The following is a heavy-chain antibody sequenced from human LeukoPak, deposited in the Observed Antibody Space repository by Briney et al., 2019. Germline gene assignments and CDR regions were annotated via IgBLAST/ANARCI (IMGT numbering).Heavy chain of an antibody. CDR2: IYHSGIT. Sequence: SETLSLTCAVSGGSISSSHWWSWVRQPPGKGLEWIADIYHSGITNYNPSLKSRVTISIDKSKNQFSLKLSSMTAADTAVYYCARGLVIAVTGWGQWELPPAGHDSWGQGTLVTVSS. CDR1: GGSISSSHW. CDR3: ARGLVIAVTGWGQWELPPAGHDS. D-gene: IGHD1-26*01. J-gene: IGHJ4*02. V-gene: IGHV4-4*02.